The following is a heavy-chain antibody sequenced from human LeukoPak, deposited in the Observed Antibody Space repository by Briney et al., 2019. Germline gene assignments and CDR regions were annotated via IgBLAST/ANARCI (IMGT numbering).Heavy chain of an antibody. Sequence: ASVKVSCKASGYTFTGYYTHWVRQAPGQGLEWMGWINPNSGGTNYAQKFQGRVTMTRDTSISTAYMELSRLRSDDTAVYYCARGGGIAVPGNDYWGQGTLVTVSS. D-gene: IGHD6-19*01. CDR2: INPNSGGT. V-gene: IGHV1-2*02. J-gene: IGHJ4*02. CDR3: ARGGGIAVPGNDY. CDR1: GYTFTGYY.